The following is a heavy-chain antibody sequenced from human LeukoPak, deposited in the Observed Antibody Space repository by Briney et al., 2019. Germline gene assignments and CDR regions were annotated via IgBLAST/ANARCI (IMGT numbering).Heavy chain of an antibody. D-gene: IGHD4-17*01. CDR2: IYYSGST. CDR1: GGSISSSSYY. V-gene: IGHV4-39*01. CDR3: ARQHNDYGPRRAPAAFDI. J-gene: IGHJ3*02. Sequence: PSETLSLTCTVSGGSISSSSYYWGWIRQPPGKGLEWIGSIYYSGSTYYNPSLKSRVTISVDTSKNQFSLKLSSVTAADTAVYYCARQHNDYGPRRAPAAFDIWGQGSMVTVSS.